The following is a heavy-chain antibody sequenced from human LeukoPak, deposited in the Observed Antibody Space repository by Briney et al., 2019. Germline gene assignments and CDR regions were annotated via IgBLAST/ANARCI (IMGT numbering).Heavy chain of an antibody. D-gene: IGHD6-6*01. V-gene: IGHV4-34*01. CDR2: INHSGST. J-gene: IGHJ4*02. CDR1: GFTFSSYA. CDR3: ARGGVRGIAARPMVSGDY. Sequence: GSLRLSCAASGFTFSSYAMSWIRQPPGKGLEWIGEINHSGSTNYNPSLKSRVTISVDTSKNQFSLKLSSVTAADTAVYYCARGGVRGIAARPMVSGDYWGQGTLVTVSS.